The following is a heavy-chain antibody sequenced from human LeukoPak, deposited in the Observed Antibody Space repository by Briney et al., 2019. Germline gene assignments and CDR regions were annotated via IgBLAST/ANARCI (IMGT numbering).Heavy chain of an antibody. Sequence: AGGSLRLSCAASGFTFNIYNMNWVRQAPGKGLEWVSYITRDSSSIYYGDSVKGRFTISRDNAKNSLYLQMNSLRVEDTAVYYCARAGWSSLNFFDYWGQGTLVTVSS. V-gene: IGHV3-48*01. CDR3: ARAGWSSLNFFDY. CDR1: GFTFNIYN. J-gene: IGHJ4*02. CDR2: ITRDSSSI. D-gene: IGHD6-19*01.